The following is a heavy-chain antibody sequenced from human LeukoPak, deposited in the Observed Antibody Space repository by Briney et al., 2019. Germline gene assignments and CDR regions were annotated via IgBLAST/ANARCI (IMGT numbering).Heavy chain of an antibody. D-gene: IGHD1-26*01. CDR2: ISKDESDK. Sequence: PGRSLSLSCAASGLIFGNYAMHWVRHAPGKGLEWGARISKDESDKRYADSVKGRFSISRDNSKNTLYLQMNNLRPEDTAVYYCAKDFEEPAFDYWGQGTLVTVSS. V-gene: IGHV3-30*18. J-gene: IGHJ4*02. CDR3: AKDFEEPAFDY. CDR1: GLIFGNYA.